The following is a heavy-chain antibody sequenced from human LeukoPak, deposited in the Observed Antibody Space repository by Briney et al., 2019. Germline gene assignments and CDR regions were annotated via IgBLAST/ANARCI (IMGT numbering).Heavy chain of an antibody. CDR2: ISGSSSYI. Sequence: GGSLRLSCAASGFTFSSYSMNWVRQAPGKGLEWVSSISGSSSYIYYADSVKGRFTISRDNAKNSLYLQMNSLRAEDTAVYYCARDSDRYCSGGSCQRFDYWGQGSLVTVSS. J-gene: IGHJ4*02. CDR3: ARDSDRYCSGGSCQRFDY. D-gene: IGHD2-15*01. CDR1: GFTFSSYS. V-gene: IGHV3-21*01.